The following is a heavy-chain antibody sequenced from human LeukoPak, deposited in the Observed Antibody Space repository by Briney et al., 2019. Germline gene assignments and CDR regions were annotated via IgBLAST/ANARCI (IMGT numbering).Heavy chain of an antibody. J-gene: IGHJ6*04. CDR2: IKQDGTEK. Sequence: GGSLRLSCAASGFSFTTYWMGWVRQAPGKGLEWVANIKQDGTEKYYVDSVKGRFTISRDNAKNSLYLQMNSLRAEDMAVYYCARDPGGYSSGGELDVWGKGTTVTVSS. V-gene: IGHV3-7*01. D-gene: IGHD6-19*01. CDR3: ARDPGGYSSGGELDV. CDR1: GFSFTTYW.